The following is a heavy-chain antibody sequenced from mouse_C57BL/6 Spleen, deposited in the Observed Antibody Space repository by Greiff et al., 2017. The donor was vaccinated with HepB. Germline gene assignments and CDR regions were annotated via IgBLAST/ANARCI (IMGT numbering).Heavy chain of an antibody. J-gene: IGHJ3*01. CDR1: GYTFTDYY. CDR3: AREGKTSAWFAY. CDR2: INPYNGGT. V-gene: IGHV1-19*01. Sequence: EVQLQQSGPVLVKPGASVKMSCKASGYTFTDYYMNWVKQSHGKSLEWIGVINPYNGGTSYNQKFKGKATLTVDKSSSTAYMELNSLTSEDSAVYYCAREGKTSAWFAYWGQGTLVTVSA.